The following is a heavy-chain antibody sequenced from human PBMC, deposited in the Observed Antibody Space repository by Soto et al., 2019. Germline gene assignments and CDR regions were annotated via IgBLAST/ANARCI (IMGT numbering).Heavy chain of an antibody. J-gene: IGHJ5*02. CDR1: GGTFSSYA. CDR3: AKLRDYYDSSGYENWFDP. D-gene: IGHD3-22*01. V-gene: IGHV1-69*13. Sequence: ASVKVSCKASGGTFSSYAISWVRQAPGQGLEWMGGIIPIFGTANYAQKFQGRVTITADESTSTAYMELSSLRSQDTAVYYCAKLRDYYDSSGYENWFDPWGQGTLVTVSS. CDR2: IIPIFGTA.